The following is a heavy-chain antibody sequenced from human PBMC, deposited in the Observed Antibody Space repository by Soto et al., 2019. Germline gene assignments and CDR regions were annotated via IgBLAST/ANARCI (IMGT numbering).Heavy chain of an antibody. V-gene: IGHV4-30-4*01. CDR3: ARSTPTVTIGGWFDP. J-gene: IGHJ5*02. CDR2: IYYSGST. CDR1: GGSISRGDYY. D-gene: IGHD4-17*01. Sequence: SETLSLTCTVSGGSISRGDYYWSWIRQPPGKGLEWIGYIYYSGSTYYNPSLKSRVTISVDTSKNQFSQKLSSVTAADTAVYYCARSTPTVTIGGWFDPWGQGTLVTVSS.